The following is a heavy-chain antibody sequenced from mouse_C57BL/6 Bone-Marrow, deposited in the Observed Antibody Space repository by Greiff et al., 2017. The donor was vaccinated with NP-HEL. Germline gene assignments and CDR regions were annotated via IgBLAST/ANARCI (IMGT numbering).Heavy chain of an antibody. CDR3: ARGYYDGYYVIAY. J-gene: IGHJ3*01. D-gene: IGHD2-3*01. Sequence: QVQLQQPGAELVKPGASVKLSCKASGYTFTSYWMHWVKQRPGQGLEWIGMIHPNSGSTNYNEKFKSKATLTVDKSSSTAYMQLSSLTSEDSAVYYCARGYYDGYYVIAYWGQGTLDTVSA. V-gene: IGHV1-64*01. CDR1: GYTFTSYW. CDR2: IHPNSGST.